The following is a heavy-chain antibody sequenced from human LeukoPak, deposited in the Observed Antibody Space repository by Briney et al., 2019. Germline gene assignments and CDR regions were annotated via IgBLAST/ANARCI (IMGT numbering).Heavy chain of an antibody. CDR3: AKVRVVFNWNYAYYFDC. CDR1: GFTFSSYG. Sequence: GGSLRLSCAASGFTFSSYGMHWVRQAPGKGLEWVSSISSSSSYIYYADSVKGRFTISRDNSKNTLFLQMNSLRTEDTAVYYCAKVRVVFNWNYAYYFDCWGQGTLVTVSS. V-gene: IGHV3-21*01. D-gene: IGHD1-7*01. CDR2: ISSSSSYI. J-gene: IGHJ4*02.